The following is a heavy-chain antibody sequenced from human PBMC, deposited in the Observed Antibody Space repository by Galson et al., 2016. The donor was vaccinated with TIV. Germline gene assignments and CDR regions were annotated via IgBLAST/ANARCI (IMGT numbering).Heavy chain of an antibody. Sequence: SVKVSCKASGYTFINYGITWVRQAPGQRLEWLGWFNAGNGNTKYSQKFQGRVTITWDTSASTAYMELSSLRFEDTAVYYCARPPYCGGDCYKYDHWGQGTRVTVYS. V-gene: IGHV1-3*01. CDR2: FNAGNGNT. CDR1: GYTFINYG. D-gene: IGHD2-21*01. J-gene: IGHJ4*02. CDR3: ARPPYCGGDCYKYDH.